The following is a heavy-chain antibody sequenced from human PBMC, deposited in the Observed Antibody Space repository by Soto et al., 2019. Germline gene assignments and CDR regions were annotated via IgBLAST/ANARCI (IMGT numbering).Heavy chain of an antibody. CDR1: GASSSSYY. CDR3: ARLDYSNFSSTYYYYMDV. CDR2: MNVFGKT. V-gene: IGHV4-4*08. Sequence: SETLSLTCTVSGASSSSYYWSWLRQPPGKGLEWIGYMNVFGKTIYNPSLKSRVTISFDTSTNQFSLRLTSVTAADTAVYFCARLDYSNFSSTYYYYMDVWGKGTTVTVSS. D-gene: IGHD4-4*01. J-gene: IGHJ6*03.